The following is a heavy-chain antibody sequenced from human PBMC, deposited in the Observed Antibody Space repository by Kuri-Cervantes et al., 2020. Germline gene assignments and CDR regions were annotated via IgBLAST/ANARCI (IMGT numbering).Heavy chain of an antibody. D-gene: IGHD1-26*01. CDR3: ARLGGVGETSGGWFDY. V-gene: IGHV5-51*01. Sequence: GESLKISCKGSGYTFTSYWIGWVRQMPGKGLEWMGIIYPSDSDTRYSPSFQGQVAISADKSFSTAYLQWSSLKASDTAMYYCARLGGVGETSGGWFDYWGQGTLVTVSS. CDR1: GYTFTSYW. J-gene: IGHJ4*02. CDR2: IYPSDSDT.